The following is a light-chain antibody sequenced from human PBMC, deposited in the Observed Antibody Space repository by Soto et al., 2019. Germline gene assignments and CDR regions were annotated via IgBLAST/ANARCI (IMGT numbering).Light chain of an antibody. CDR3: QQYQSYSRT. V-gene: IGKV1D-16*01. J-gene: IGKJ1*01. CDR2: AAS. Sequence: DIQMTQSPSSVSASLGDRVTITCRASQGISSWLAWYQQKPGKAPKLLIYAASTLQSGVPSRFSGSGSGTEFTLTISSLKPDDFATYYCQQYQSYSRTFGQGTKVDI. CDR1: QGISSW.